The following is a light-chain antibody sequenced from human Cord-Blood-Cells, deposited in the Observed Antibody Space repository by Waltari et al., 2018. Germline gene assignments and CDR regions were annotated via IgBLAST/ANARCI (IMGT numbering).Light chain of an antibody. V-gene: IGLV1-47*01. J-gene: IGLJ3*02. CDR3: AAWDESLSGWV. CDR2: RHN. Sequence: QSVLTPPPSASGTPAPRVTISCSGSSSNIGSNYVYWYQQLPGTAPKLLIYRHNQRPSGVPDRFSGSKSGTSASLAISGLRSEDEADYYCAAWDESLSGWVFGGGTKLTIL. CDR1: SSNIGSNY.